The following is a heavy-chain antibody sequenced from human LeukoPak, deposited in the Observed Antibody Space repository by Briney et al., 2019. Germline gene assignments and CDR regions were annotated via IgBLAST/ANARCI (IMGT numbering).Heavy chain of an antibody. V-gene: IGHV3-48*03. D-gene: IGHD4-17*01. J-gene: IGHJ4*02. CDR3: ARGRRTVTTYGHVDY. CDR1: GFTFSGYE. CDR2: IGSSGGTI. Sequence: SGGSLRLSCAASGFTFSGYEMNWVRQAPGKGLEWVSYIGSSGGTIYYADSVKGRFTISRDNAKNSLYLQMNSLRAEDTAVYYCARGRRTVTTYGHVDYRGQGTLVTVST.